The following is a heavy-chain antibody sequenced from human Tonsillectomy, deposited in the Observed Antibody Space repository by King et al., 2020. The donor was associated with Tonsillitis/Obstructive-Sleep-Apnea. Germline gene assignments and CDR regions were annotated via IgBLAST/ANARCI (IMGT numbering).Heavy chain of an antibody. CDR3: ASSQEWFDAFDI. Sequence: VQLVESGGGVVQPGRSLRLSCAASGFTFSSYAMHWVRQAPGKGLDWVAVISYDGSNKYYADSVKGRFTISRDNSKNTLYLQMNSLRPEDTAVYYCASSQEWFDAFDIWGQGTMVTVSS. D-gene: IGHD3-3*01. V-gene: IGHV3-30*04. CDR1: GFTFSSYA. J-gene: IGHJ3*02. CDR2: ISYDGSNK.